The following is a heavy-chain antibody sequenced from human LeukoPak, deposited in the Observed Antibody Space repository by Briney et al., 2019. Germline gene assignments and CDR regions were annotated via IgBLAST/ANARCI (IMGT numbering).Heavy chain of an antibody. CDR3: ARDQDWDLQSLRCFDY. Sequence: KPSETLSLTCTVSGGSVSSGSYYWSWIRQPPGKGLEWIGYMYYSGSTNYNPSLESRVTISVDTSKNQFSLKLSSVTAADTAVYYCARDQDWDLQSLRCFDYWGQGTLVTVSS. J-gene: IGHJ4*02. CDR2: MYYSGST. V-gene: IGHV4-61*01. CDR1: GGSVSSGSYY. D-gene: IGHD1-26*01.